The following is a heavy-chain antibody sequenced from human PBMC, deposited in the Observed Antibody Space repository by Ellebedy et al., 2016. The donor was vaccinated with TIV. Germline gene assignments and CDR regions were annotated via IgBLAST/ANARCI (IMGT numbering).Heavy chain of an antibody. V-gene: IGHV3-23*01. J-gene: IGHJ4*02. Sequence: GESLKISCIASRFSFRSYAMSWVRQAPGKGLEWVSGITGGGGSTKYADSVKGRFTVSGDNSKSILYLQMNSLRPEDTAVYYCAKRHDDYENVWGNYRYFDQWGQGTLVTVSS. CDR2: ITGGGGST. CDR1: RFSFRSYA. CDR3: AKRHDDYENVWGNYRYFDQ. D-gene: IGHD3-16*02.